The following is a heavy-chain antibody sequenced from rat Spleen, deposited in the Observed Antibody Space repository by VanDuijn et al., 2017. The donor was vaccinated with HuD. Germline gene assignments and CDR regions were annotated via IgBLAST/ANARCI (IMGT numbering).Heavy chain of an antibody. CDR3: SPLPGYNLDY. CDR2: MRYNGET. Sequence: QVQLKESGPGLMQSSETLSLTCTVSGFSLSSYGVIWVRQPPGKGLEWMGRMRYNGETSYNSALKSRLSITMDTSKNQVFLKMNSLRSEDTATYYCSPLPGYNLDYWGQGTLVTVSS. J-gene: IGHJ3*01. D-gene: IGHD1-4*01. V-gene: IGHV2-34*01. CDR1: GFSLSSYG.